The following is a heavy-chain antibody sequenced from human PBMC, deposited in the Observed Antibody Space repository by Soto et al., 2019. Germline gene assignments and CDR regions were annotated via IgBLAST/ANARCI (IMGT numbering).Heavy chain of an antibody. J-gene: IGHJ5*02. Sequence: PSETLSLTXTVSGGSISSGDYYWSWIRQPPGKGLEWIGYIYYSGNTYYTPSLKSRATISVDTSKNQFSLRLSSVTVTDTAVYYCARQSCTSASCPWGWFDPWGQGTLVTVSS. CDR1: GGSISSGDYY. D-gene: IGHD2-2*01. CDR3: ARQSCTSASCPWGWFDP. CDR2: IYYSGNT. V-gene: IGHV4-30-4*01.